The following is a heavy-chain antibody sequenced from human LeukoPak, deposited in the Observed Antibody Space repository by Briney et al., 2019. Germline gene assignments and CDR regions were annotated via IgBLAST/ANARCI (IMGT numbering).Heavy chain of an antibody. V-gene: IGHV1-69*01. Sequence: GASVKVSCKASGGTFSSYAISWVRQAPGQGLEWMGGIIPIFGTANYAQKFQGRVTITADESTSTAYMELSSLRSEDTAVYYCARRYYYYMDVWGQGTLVTVSS. CDR3: ARRYYYYMDV. CDR2: IIPIFGTA. J-gene: IGHJ6*03. CDR1: GGTFSSYA.